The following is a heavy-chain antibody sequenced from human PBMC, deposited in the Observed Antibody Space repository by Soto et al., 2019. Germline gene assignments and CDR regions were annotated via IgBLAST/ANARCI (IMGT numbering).Heavy chain of an antibody. V-gene: IGHV2-5*01. CDR2: IYWYDDK. CDR1: GFSLSTSGVG. Sequence: QITLKESGPTLVKPTQTLTLTCTFSGFSLSTSGVGVGWIRQPPGKALEWLALIYWYDDKRYSPSLKSRLTITKATSKNQVVLTMTNMDPVDTATYYCAHVYGGYDNFDYWGQGTLVTVSS. J-gene: IGHJ4*02. CDR3: AHVYGGYDNFDY. D-gene: IGHD5-12*01.